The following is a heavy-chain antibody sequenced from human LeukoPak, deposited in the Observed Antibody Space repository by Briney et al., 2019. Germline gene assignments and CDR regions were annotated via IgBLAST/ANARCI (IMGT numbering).Heavy chain of an antibody. J-gene: IGHJ4*02. CDR3: ARDVYGSGKVDY. D-gene: IGHD3-10*01. CDR1: GFTFSSYA. Sequence: PGGSLRLSCAASGFTFSSYAMHWVRQAPGKGLEWVAVISYDGSNKYYADSVKGRFTISRDNSKYTLYLQMNSLRPEDTALYYCARDVYGSGKVDYWGQGTLVTVSS. CDR2: ISYDGSNK. V-gene: IGHV3-30*04.